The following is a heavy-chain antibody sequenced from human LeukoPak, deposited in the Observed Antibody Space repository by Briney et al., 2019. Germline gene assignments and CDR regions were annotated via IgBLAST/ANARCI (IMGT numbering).Heavy chain of an antibody. CDR3: GRGPILLWIHNGIAV. CDR1: GFIFGDHA. V-gene: IGHV3-49*04. Sequence: PGRSLRLSCAAYGFIFGDHAMSWVRQAPGKGLEWVGFIRSKAYGGTIEYAASVQGRFTISRDDSKGIAYLQMNSLETEDTAVYYCGRGPILLWIHNGIAVWGPGTTVTVSS. J-gene: IGHJ6*02. D-gene: IGHD3-10*01. CDR2: IRSKAYGGTI.